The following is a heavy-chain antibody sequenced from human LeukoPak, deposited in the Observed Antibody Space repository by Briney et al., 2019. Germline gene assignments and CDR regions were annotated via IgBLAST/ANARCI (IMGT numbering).Heavy chain of an antibody. CDR2: IYHSGST. V-gene: IGHV4-30-2*06. D-gene: IGHD3-3*01. J-gene: IGHJ5*02. Sequence: PSETLSLTCAVSGVSISSGGYSWSWIRQSPGKGLEWIGYIYHSGSTYYNPSLKSLVTISVDRSKNQFSLKLSSVTAADTAVYYCARANAHYDFWSAQSWWFDPWGQGTLVTVSS. CDR3: ARANAHYDFWSAQSWWFDP. CDR1: GVSISSGGYS.